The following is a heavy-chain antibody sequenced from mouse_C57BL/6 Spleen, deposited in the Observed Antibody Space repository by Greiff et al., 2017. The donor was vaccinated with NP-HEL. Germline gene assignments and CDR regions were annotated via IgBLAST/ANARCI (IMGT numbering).Heavy chain of an antibody. CDR2: ISGGGGNT. V-gene: IGHV5-9*01. CDR1: GFTFSSYT. Sequence: EVKLVESGGGLVKPGGSLKLSCAASGFTFSSYTMSWVRQTPEKRLEWVATISGGGGNTYYPDSVTGRFTISRDNAKNTLYLQMSSLRSEDTALYDCARQRAPDYWGQGTTLTVSS. D-gene: IGHD3-3*01. J-gene: IGHJ2*01. CDR3: ARQRAPDY.